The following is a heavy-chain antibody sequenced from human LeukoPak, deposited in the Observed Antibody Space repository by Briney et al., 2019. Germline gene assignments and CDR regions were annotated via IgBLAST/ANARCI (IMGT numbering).Heavy chain of an antibody. CDR3: ASSFDRDSSGYDRPPGY. Sequence: GGSLRLSCSASGFTVSSNYMSWVRQAPGKGLEWVSVIYTAGDTCCADGTTFYADSVKGRFTIFRDRSKNTMYLQMNSLRGDDAAVYYCASSFDRDSSGYDRPPGYWGQGTVVTVSS. D-gene: IGHD3-22*01. V-gene: IGHV3-53*05. CDR2: IYTAGDTCCADGTT. CDR1: GFTVSSNY. J-gene: IGHJ4*02.